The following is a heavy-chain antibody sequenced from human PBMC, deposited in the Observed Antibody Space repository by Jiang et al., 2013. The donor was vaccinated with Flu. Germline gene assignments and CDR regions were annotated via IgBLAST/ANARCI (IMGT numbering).Heavy chain of an antibody. V-gene: IGHV4-4*02. CDR3: ARDLPPNDGMVRGVMACGMDV. CDR2: IYHSGST. D-gene: IGHD3-10*01. CDR1: GGSISSSNW. J-gene: IGHJ6*02. Sequence: GPGLVKPSGTLSLTCAVSGGSISSSNWWSWVRQPPGKGLEWIGEIYHSGSTNYNPSLKSRVTISVDKSKNQFSLKLSSVTAADTAVYYCARDLPPNDGMVRGVMACGMDVWGQGTTGHRLL.